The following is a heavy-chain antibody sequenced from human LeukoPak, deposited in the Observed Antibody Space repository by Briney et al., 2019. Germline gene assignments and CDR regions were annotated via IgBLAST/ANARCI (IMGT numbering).Heavy chain of an antibody. CDR3: ARRIAAAGPLGDY. Sequence: SETLSLTCTVSGGSISSSSYYWGWIRQPPGKGLEWIGSIYYSGSTNYNPSLKSRVTISVDTSKNQFSLKLSSVTAADTAVYYCARRIAAAGPLGDYWGQGTLVTVSS. J-gene: IGHJ4*02. CDR2: IYYSGST. CDR1: GGSISSSSYY. D-gene: IGHD6-13*01. V-gene: IGHV4-39*07.